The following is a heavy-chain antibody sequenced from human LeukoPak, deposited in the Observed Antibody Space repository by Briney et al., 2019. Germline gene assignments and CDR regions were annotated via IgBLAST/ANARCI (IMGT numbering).Heavy chain of an antibody. D-gene: IGHD5-18*01. Sequence: PSETLSLTCTVSGGSISSYYWSWIRQPPGKGLEWIGYIYYSGSTNYNPSLKSRVTISVDTSKNQFFLKLSSVTATDTAVYYCARRLDTAMASFDYWGQGTLVTVSS. V-gene: IGHV4-59*08. CDR1: GGSISSYY. CDR2: IYYSGST. J-gene: IGHJ4*02. CDR3: ARRLDTAMASFDY.